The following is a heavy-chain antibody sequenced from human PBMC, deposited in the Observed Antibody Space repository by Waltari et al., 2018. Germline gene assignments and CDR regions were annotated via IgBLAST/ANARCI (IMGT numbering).Heavy chain of an antibody. J-gene: IGHJ5*02. D-gene: IGHD2-2*01. CDR1: GFTFSSYA. CDR3: ARGIGGNRVVPAAWDNWFDP. CDR2: ISYDGSNK. Sequence: QVQLVESGGGVVQPGRSLRLSCAASGFTFSSYAMHWVRQAPGKGLEWVAVISYDGSNKYYADSVKGRFTISRDNSKNTLYLQMNSLRAEDTAVYYCARGIGGNRVVPAAWDNWFDPWGQGTLVTVSS. V-gene: IGHV3-30-3*01.